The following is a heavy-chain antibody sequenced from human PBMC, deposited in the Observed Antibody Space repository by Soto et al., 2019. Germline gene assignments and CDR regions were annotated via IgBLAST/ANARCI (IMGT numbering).Heavy chain of an antibody. CDR3: AGAYTSSRYRGYYYYGMDV. Sequence: GESLKISCKGSGYSFTSYWISWVRQMPGKGLEWMGRIDPSDSYTNYSPSFQGHVTISADKSISTAYLQWSSLTASDTAMYYCAGAYTSSRYRGYYYYGMDVWGQGTTVTVSS. CDR2: IDPSDSYT. D-gene: IGHD6-13*01. J-gene: IGHJ6*02. CDR1: GYSFTSYW. V-gene: IGHV5-10-1*01.